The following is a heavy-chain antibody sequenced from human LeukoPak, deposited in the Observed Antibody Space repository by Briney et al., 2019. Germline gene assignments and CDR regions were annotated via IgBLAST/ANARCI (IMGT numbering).Heavy chain of an antibody. J-gene: IGHJ4*02. V-gene: IGHV4-39*01. CDR1: GGSISSINYY. CDR3: ARRLWNYGSGSYYFDY. Sequence: PSETLSLTCTVSGGSISSINYYWGWIRQPPGKGLEWIGNFYYSGNTYYNPSLKSRVTISVDTSKNQFSLKLRSVTAADTAVYYCARRLWNYGSGSYYFDYWGQGTLVTVSS. CDR2: FYYSGNT. D-gene: IGHD3-10*01.